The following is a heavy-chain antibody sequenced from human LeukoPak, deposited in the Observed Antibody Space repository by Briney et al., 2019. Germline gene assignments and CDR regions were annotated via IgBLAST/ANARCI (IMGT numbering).Heavy chain of an antibody. CDR2: IYTYNGNT. CDR1: GYTFTNYG. J-gene: IGHJ4*02. CDR3: ARSGTLYDY. V-gene: IGHV1-18*01. Sequence: GASVKVSCKTSGYTFTNYGISWVRQAPGQGLEWMGWIYTYNGNTIYLQKFKGTFTMTTDTSPTTAYMELRSLRSDDATVYYCARSGTLYDYWGQGTLVTVSS.